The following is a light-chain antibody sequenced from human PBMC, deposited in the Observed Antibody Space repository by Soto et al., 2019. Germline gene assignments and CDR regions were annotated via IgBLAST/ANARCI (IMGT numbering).Light chain of an antibody. J-gene: IGKJ1*01. CDR1: QSLLH. CDR3: QQYDTTPVT. Sequence: IVMTQSPDSLAVSLGERATLNCKSSQSLLHLAWYQQKPGQPPKLLVYWASTRESGVPDRFSGTGSGTEFTLTIRSLQAEDVAVYYCQQYDTTPVTFGQGTKVEIK. V-gene: IGKV4-1*01. CDR2: WAS.